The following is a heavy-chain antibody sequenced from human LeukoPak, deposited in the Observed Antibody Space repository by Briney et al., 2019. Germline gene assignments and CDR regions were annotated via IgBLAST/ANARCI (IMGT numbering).Heavy chain of an antibody. CDR2: ISAYNGNT. D-gene: IGHD2-2*01. Sequence: ASVKVSCKASGYTFTSYGISWVRQAPGQGLEWMGWISAYNGNTNYAQKLQGRVTMTTDTSTSTAYMELRSLRSDDTAVYYCARGPKRAVVSAARLFDYWGQGTLVTVSS. CDR1: GYTFTSYG. J-gene: IGHJ4*02. V-gene: IGHV1-18*01. CDR3: ARGPKRAVVSAARLFDY.